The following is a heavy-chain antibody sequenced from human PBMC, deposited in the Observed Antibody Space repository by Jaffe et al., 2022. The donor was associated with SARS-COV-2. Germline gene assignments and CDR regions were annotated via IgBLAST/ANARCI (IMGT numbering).Heavy chain of an antibody. CDR3: ARVGSSTLHYYNMDV. V-gene: IGHV7-4-1*02. CDR1: GYTFTRFD. CDR2: ITSNTGNP. J-gene: IGHJ6*03. D-gene: IGHD2-2*01. Sequence: QVQLAQSGSELKKPGASVKVSCKASGYTFTRFDLTWVRQAPGQGLEWMGWITSNTGNPTYAQGFTGRFVFSLDTSVSTAHLQINSLQAEDTAVYYCARVGSSTLHYYNMDVWGKGTTVTVSS.